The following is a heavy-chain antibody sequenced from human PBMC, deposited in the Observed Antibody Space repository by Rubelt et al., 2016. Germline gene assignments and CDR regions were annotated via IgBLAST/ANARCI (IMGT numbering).Heavy chain of an antibody. J-gene: IGHJ4*02. V-gene: IGHV3-15*01. CDR3: TTGGLGELSPDY. D-gene: IGHD3-16*02. CDR2: DGGTT. Sequence: DGGTTDYAAPVKGRFTISRDDSKNTLYLQMNSLKTEDTAVYYCTTGGLGELSPDYWGQGTLVTVSS.